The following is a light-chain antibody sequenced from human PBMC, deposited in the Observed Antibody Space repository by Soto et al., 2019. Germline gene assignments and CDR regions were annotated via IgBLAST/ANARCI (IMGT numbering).Light chain of an antibody. CDR3: QQYYNWPLT. CDR1: QSVSSN. J-gene: IGKJ4*01. Sequence: EIVMTQSPATLSVSPGERATLSCRASQSVSSNLAWYQQKPGQAPRVLIYGASTRATGIPARFSGSGSGTEFTLTISSLQSEDFAVYYCQQYYNWPLTFSGGTKVEIK. CDR2: GAS. V-gene: IGKV3-15*01.